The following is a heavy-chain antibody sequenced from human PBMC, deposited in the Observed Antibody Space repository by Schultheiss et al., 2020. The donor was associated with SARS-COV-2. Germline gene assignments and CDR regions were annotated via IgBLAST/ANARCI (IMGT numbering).Heavy chain of an antibody. J-gene: IGHJ4*02. CDR3: ARLGYSGYDQSHS. CDR1: GGSISSSSYY. CDR2: IYYSGST. D-gene: IGHD5-12*01. V-gene: IGHV4-39*01. Sequence: SQTLSLTCTVSGGSISSSSYYWGWIRQPPGKGLEWIGSIYYSGSTYYNPSLKSRVTISVYTSKNQFSLKLSSVTAADTAVYYCARLGYSGYDQSHSWGQGTLVTVSS.